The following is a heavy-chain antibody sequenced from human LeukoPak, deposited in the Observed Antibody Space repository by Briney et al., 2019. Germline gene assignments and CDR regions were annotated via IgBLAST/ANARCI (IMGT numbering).Heavy chain of an antibody. Sequence: ASVKVSCKASGHTFTGDYMHWVRQAPGQGLEWMGWINPNSGGTNYAQKFQGRVTITRDTSISTAYMELSRLTSDDTAVYYCATTTTPHYYYYYMDVWGKGTTVTVSS. CDR2: INPNSGGT. J-gene: IGHJ6*03. CDR3: ATTTTPHYYYYYMDV. D-gene: IGHD2-15*01. V-gene: IGHV1-2*02. CDR1: GHTFTGDY.